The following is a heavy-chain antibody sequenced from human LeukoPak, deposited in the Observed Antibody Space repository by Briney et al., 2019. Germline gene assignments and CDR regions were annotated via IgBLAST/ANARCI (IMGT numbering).Heavy chain of an antibody. D-gene: IGHD1-26*01. CDR3: ARDGGGSWDYFDY. J-gene: IGHJ4*02. CDR2: IYHSGST. CDR1: GVSISSSNW. V-gene: IGHV4-4*02. Sequence: SETLSLTCAVSGVSISSSNWWSWVRQPPGKGLEWIGEIYHSGSTNYNPSLKSRVTISVDKSKNQFSLKLSSVTAADTAVYYCARDGGGSWDYFDYWGQGTLVTVSS.